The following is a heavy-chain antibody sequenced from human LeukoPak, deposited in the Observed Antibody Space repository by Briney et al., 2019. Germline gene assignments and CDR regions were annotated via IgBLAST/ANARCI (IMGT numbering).Heavy chain of an antibody. V-gene: IGHV4-61*08. CDR3: ARHFQDPLTGYFGVFDL. CDR2: IYYSGST. Sequence: SETLSLTCTVSGGSISSGGYYWSWIRQPPGKGLEWIGYIYYSGSTNYNPSLKSRVTISVDTSKNQFSLKLSSVTAADTAVYYCARHFQDPLTGYFGVFDLWGRGTLVTVSS. J-gene: IGHJ2*01. D-gene: IGHD3-9*01. CDR1: GGSISSGGYY.